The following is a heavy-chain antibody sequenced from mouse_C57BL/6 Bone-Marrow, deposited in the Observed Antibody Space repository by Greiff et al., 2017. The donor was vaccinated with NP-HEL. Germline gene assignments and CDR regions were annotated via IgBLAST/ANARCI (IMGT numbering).Heavy chain of an antibody. Sequence: EVQLQQSGPELVKPGASVKMSCKASGYTFTDYNMHWVKQSHGKSLEWIGYINPNNGGTSYNQKFKGKATLTVNKSSSTAYMELRSLTSEDSAVYYCATPFITTVVAGDYWGQGTTLTVSS. CDR1: GYTFTDYN. CDR2: INPNNGGT. CDR3: ATPFITTVVAGDY. D-gene: IGHD1-1*01. J-gene: IGHJ2*01. V-gene: IGHV1-22*01.